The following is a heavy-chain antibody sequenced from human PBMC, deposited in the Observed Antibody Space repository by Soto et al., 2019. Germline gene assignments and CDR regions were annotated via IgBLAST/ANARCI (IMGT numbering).Heavy chain of an antibody. CDR2: IHYRGTT. D-gene: IGHD2-2*01. V-gene: IGHV4-30-4*01. CDR3: ASARGYCTGPSCNSFYFYGLDV. Sequence: PSETLSLTCTVSGASISSPTNFWSWVRQAPGKGLEWIGFIHYRGTTFYNPSLKRPLTLSVDTSNNQFSLNLTSVTAADTAVYYCASARGYCTGPSCNSFYFYGLDVWGQGTTVTVSS. J-gene: IGHJ6*02. CDR1: GASISSPTNF.